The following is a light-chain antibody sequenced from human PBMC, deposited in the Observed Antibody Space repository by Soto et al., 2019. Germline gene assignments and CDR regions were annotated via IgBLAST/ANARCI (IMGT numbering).Light chain of an antibody. V-gene: IGLV2-14*01. J-gene: IGLJ1*01. CDR3: NSYTSTNTYV. CDR1: NTDVGGYNY. CDR2: EVT. Sequence: QSLLTQPASVPGSPGQAITISCTGTNTDVGGYNYVSWYQQHPMKAPKLIIYEVTKRPSGVSARFSGSKSANTASLTVSGLQAEDEADYYCNSYTSTNTYVFGTGTKVTVL.